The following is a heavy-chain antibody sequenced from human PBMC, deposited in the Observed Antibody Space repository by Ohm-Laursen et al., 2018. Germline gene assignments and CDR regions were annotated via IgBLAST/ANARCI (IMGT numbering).Heavy chain of an antibody. CDR2: IYYSGST. D-gene: IGHD6-19*01. Sequence: TLSLTCTVSGGSISSGGYYWSWIRQHPGKGLEWIGYIYYSGSTYYNPSLKSRVTISVDTSKNQFSLKLSSVTAADTAVYYCARSPDVIAVAGSNYWGQGTLVTVSS. V-gene: IGHV4-31*03. CDR3: ARSPDVIAVAGSNY. J-gene: IGHJ4*02. CDR1: GGSISSGGYY.